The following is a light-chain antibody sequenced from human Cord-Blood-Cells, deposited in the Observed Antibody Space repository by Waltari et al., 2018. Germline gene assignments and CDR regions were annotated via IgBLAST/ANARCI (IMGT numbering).Light chain of an antibody. J-gene: IGLJ1*01. Sequence: QSALTHPASVSGSPGQSITISCTGTSSHVGGYNYVSWYQQHPGKAPKLMICDVSNRPSGVSNRFSGSKSGNTASLTISGLQAEDEADYYCSSYTSSSTLYVFGTGTKVTVL. CDR2: DVS. V-gene: IGLV2-14*01. CDR3: SSYTSSSTLYV. CDR1: SSHVGGYNY.